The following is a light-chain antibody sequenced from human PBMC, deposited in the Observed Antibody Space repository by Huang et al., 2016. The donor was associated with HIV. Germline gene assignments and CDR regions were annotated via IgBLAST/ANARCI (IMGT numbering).Light chain of an antibody. CDR1: RNLTNSQ. V-gene: IGKV3-20*01. Sequence: EVVLTQSPDSLSLSAGERASLSCRASRNLTNSQLAWYQQKLGQPPRLLVFGASTRVSGIPERFTGSMSGADFTPSISGLEPEDFATYYCQEYDTFSFGQGTRLE. CDR2: GAS. J-gene: IGKJ2*01. CDR3: QEYDTFS.